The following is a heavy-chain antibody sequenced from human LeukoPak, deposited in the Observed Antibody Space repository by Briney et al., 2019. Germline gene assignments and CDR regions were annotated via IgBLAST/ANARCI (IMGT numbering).Heavy chain of an antibody. CDR2: IGISSGNT. D-gene: IGHD5-24*01. CDR1: GFRFSDYS. V-gene: IGHV3-48*01. CDR3: ARDYKYAFDN. J-gene: IGHJ4*02. Sequence: GSLRLSCAASGFRFSDYSMNWVRQAPGKGLEWISYIGISSGNTNYADSVKGRFTISGDKAKNSPYLHMNSLRVEDTAVYYCARDYKYAFDNWGQGTLVTVSS.